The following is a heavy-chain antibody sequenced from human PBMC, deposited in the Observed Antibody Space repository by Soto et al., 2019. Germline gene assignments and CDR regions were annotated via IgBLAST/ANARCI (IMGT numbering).Heavy chain of an antibody. D-gene: IGHD3-10*01. V-gene: IGHV5-51*01. Sequence: GESLKISCKGSGYSFTSYWIGWVRQMPGKGLEWMGIIYPGDSDTRYSPSFQGQVTISADKSISTAYLQWSSLKASDTAMYYCARHFSVHGSGSYELTPNLYYYYYGMDVWGQGTTVTVSS. CDR3: ARHFSVHGSGSYELTPNLYYYYYGMDV. CDR2: IYPGDSDT. CDR1: GYSFTSYW. J-gene: IGHJ6*02.